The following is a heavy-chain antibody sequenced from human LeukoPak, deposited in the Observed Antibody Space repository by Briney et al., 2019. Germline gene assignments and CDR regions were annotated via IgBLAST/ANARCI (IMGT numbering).Heavy chain of an antibody. CDR3: AKDGPSDFWSGYYTAVVETPFDY. Sequence: GGSLRLSCAASGFTFSSYAMSRVRQAPGKGLEWVSAISGSGGSTYYADSVKGRFTISRDNSKNTLYLQMNSLRAEDTAVYYCAKDGPSDFWSGYYTAVVETPFDYWGQGTLVTVSS. D-gene: IGHD3-3*01. CDR1: GFTFSSYA. V-gene: IGHV3-23*01. J-gene: IGHJ4*02. CDR2: ISGSGGST.